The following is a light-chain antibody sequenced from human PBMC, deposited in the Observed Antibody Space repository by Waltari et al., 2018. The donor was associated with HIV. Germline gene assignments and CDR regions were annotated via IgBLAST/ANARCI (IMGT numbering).Light chain of an antibody. J-gene: IGLJ2*01. CDR1: SGSIASNY. CDR2: EDD. V-gene: IGLV6-57*03. Sequence: NFMLTQPPSVSESPGKTVTISCTRSSGSIASNYVQWYQQRQGSAPTTLIYEDDQIPSAVPDRFSGSIDTSSNSASLTISGLKTVDEADYYCQSFDTSNQWIFGGGTKLTVL. CDR3: QSFDTSNQWI.